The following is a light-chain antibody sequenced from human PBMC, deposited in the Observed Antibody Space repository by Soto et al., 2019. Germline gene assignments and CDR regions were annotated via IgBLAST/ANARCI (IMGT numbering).Light chain of an antibody. CDR3: QKFNSAPLT. CDR1: QAISVH. J-gene: IGKJ5*01. CDR2: SAS. Sequence: DIQMTQSPSSLSASVGDRVTITCRASQAISVHLAWYQQKPGKVPKLLIYSASTLQSGVPSRFSGSGSGTDFTLTNSSLQPEDVATYYCQKFNSAPLTFGQGARLEIE. V-gene: IGKV1-27*01.